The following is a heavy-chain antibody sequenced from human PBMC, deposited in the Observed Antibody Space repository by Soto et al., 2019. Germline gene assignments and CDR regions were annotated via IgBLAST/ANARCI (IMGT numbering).Heavy chain of an antibody. CDR2: LTPIFGTA. CDR3: TRGRFLEWLSSAYYFDY. V-gene: IGHV1-69*01. J-gene: IGHJ4*02. D-gene: IGHD3-3*01. CDR1: GGTFSSYA. Sequence: QVQLVQSGAEVKKPGSSVKVSCKASGGTFSSYAISWVRQAPGQGLEWMGGLTPIFGTANYAQKFQGRVTITADESTSTGYLELRRLRSEDTAVYYCTRGRFLEWLSSAYYFDYWGQGTLVTVSS.